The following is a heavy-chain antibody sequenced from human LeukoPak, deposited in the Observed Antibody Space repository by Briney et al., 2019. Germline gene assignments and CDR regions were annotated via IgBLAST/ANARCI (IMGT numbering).Heavy chain of an antibody. CDR2: IHTSGIT. CDR1: GGSISSHY. CDR3: AGDSGGTSFYLDY. D-gene: IGHD3-10*01. Sequence: PSETLSLTCTVSGGSISSHYWSWIRQPAGKGLEYIGRIHTSGITNYNPSLKSRVTMSGDTSKNQFSLKLSSVTAADTAVYYCAGDSGGTSFYLDYWGQEAWSPSPQ. J-gene: IGHJ4*01. V-gene: IGHV4-4*07.